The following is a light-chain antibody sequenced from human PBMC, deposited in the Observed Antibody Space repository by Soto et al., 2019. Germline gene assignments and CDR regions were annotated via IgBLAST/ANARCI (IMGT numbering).Light chain of an antibody. J-gene: IGKJ5*01. CDR3: QQRNVWPPIT. CDR2: GAS. CDR1: QTISSW. V-gene: IGKV1-5*01. Sequence: DIQMTQSPSTLSGSVGDRVTITCRASQTISSWLAWYQQKPGKAPKLLIYGASTRATGIPARFSGSGSGTDFTLTINSLEPEDFAVYYCQQRNVWPPITFGQGTRLEIK.